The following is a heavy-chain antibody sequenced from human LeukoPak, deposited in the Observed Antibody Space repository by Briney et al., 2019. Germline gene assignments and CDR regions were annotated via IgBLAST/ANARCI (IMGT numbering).Heavy chain of an antibody. CDR2: IKQDGSEK. CDR3: ARESSSGYGYVFRY. D-gene: IGHD5-18*01. J-gene: IGHJ4*02. Sequence: GGSLRLSCAASGFTFSNYWMNWVRQAPGKGLEWVANIKQDGSEKYYVDSVKGRFTVSRDNTKNSLYLQMNSLRAEDTAVYYCARESSSGYGYVFRYWGQGTLVTVSS. CDR1: GFTFSNYW. V-gene: IGHV3-7*01.